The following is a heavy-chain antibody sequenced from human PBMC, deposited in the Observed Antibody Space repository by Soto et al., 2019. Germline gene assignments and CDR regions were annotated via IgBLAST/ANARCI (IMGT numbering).Heavy chain of an antibody. J-gene: IGHJ4*02. D-gene: IGHD3-10*01. CDR2: ILYDGSSK. V-gene: IGHV3-30*18. Sequence: QVQLVESGGGVVQPGRSLRLSCAASGFTFSRYGMHWVRQAPGKGLEWVALILYDGSSKYYVDSVKGRFTISRDNSKNTLYLQMNGLRDEDTAMYYCAKDEGGGYYGSGSYSAYWGQGTLVTVSS. CDR3: AKDEGGGYYGSGSYSAY. CDR1: GFTFSRYG.